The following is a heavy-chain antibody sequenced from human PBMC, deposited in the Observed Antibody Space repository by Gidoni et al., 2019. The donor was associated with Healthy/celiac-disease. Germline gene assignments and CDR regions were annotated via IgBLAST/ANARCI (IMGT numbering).Heavy chain of an antibody. CDR1: GFTFSSYA. D-gene: IGHD1-26*01. CDR2: ISGSGGST. J-gene: IGHJ4*02. V-gene: IGHV3-23*01. CDR3: AKGDSSGSYFDY. Sequence: EVQLLESGGGLVQPGGSLRLYCAASGFTFSSYAMSWVRQAPGKGLEWVSAISGSGGSTYYADSVKGRFTISRDNSKNTLYLQMNSLRAEDTAVYYCAKGDSSGSYFDYWGQGTLVTVSS.